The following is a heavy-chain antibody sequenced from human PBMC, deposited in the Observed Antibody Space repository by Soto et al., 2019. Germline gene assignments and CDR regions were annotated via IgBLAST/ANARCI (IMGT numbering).Heavy chain of an antibody. J-gene: IGHJ6*02. CDR2: VYSTGTT. CDR1: GDSVSSSDFY. Sequence: SETLSLTCAVSGDSVSSSDFYWTWIRQPPGKPLEWIGYVYSTGTTNYSPSLKSRVDMSVDTSENQFSLKVRSVTAADATVYFCARVSKLVDHKDGKSAYFYAMDVWGPGTTVTVSS. D-gene: IGHD6-6*01. V-gene: IGHV4-61*08. CDR3: ARVSKLVDHKDGKSAYFYAMDV.